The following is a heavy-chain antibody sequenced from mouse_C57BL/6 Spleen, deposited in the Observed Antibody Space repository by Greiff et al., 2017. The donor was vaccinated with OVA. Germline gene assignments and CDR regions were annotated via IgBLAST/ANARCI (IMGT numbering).Heavy chain of an antibody. CDR1: GYSITSGYY. Sequence: VQLQQSGPGLVKPSQSLSLTCSVTGYSITSGYYWNWIRQFPGNKLEWMGYISYDGSNNYNPSLKNRISITRDTSKNQFFLKLNSVTTEDTATYYCAKRTGTGYAMDYWGQGTSVTVSS. J-gene: IGHJ4*01. D-gene: IGHD4-1*01. V-gene: IGHV3-6*01. CDR2: ISYDGSN. CDR3: AKRTGTGYAMDY.